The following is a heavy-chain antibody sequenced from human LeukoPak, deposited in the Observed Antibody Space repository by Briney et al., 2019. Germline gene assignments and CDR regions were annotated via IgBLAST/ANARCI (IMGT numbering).Heavy chain of an antibody. Sequence: SETLSLTCTVSGGSISSYYWSWIRQPPGKGLEWIGYIDYSGSTNYNPSLKSRVTISVDTSKNQFSLKLSSVTAADTAVYYCARAPIVGATPDYYYCYGMDVWGQGTTVTVSS. D-gene: IGHD1-26*01. CDR1: GGSISSYY. CDR2: IDYSGST. CDR3: ARAPIVGATPDYYYCYGMDV. V-gene: IGHV4-59*01. J-gene: IGHJ6*02.